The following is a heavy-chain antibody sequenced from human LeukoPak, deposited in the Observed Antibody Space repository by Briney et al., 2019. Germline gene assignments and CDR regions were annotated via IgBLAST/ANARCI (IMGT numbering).Heavy chain of an antibody. CDR1: GFAFGSEA. CDR3: AKSDPVGYSSSWYDY. V-gene: IGHV3-23*01. Sequence: GGSLRLSCAVSGFAFGSEAMSWVRQSPARGLEWVASISPGGGTTYYADYVKGRFTISRDNSKNSLFVQMNSLRAEDTAVYYCAKSDPVGYSSSWYDYWGQGTLVTVSS. J-gene: IGHJ4*02. D-gene: IGHD6-13*01. CDR2: ISPGGGTT.